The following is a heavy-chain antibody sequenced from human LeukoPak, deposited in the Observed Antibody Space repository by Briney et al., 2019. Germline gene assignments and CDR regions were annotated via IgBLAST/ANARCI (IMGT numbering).Heavy chain of an antibody. D-gene: IGHD2/OR15-2a*01. CDR1: GYTFTGYY. Sequence: ASVKVSCKASGYTFTGYYMHWVRQAPGQGLEWMGWIDPNSGGTNYAQKLQGRVTMTTDTSTSTAYMELRSLRSDDTAVYYCARDTSIRAAFDIWGQGTMVTVSS. CDR2: IDPNSGGT. CDR3: ARDTSIRAAFDI. V-gene: IGHV1-2*02. J-gene: IGHJ3*02.